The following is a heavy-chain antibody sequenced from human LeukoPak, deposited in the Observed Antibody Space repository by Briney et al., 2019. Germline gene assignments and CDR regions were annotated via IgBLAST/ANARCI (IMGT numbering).Heavy chain of an antibody. CDR3: AREVGALTYYYYYYMDV. CDR1: GGSISSYY. J-gene: IGHJ6*03. CDR2: IYTSGST. V-gene: IGHV4-4*07. D-gene: IGHD1-26*01. Sequence: SETLSLTCTVSGGSISSYYWSWIRQPAGKGLEWIGRIYTSGSTNYNPSLKSRVTMSVDTSKNQFPLKLSSVTAADTAVYYCAREVGALTYYYYYYMDVWGKGTTVTVSS.